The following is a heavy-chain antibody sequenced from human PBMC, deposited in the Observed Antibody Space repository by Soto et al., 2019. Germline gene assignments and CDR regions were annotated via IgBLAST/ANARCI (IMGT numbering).Heavy chain of an antibody. CDR1: GYTFTSYG. CDR2: ISAYNGNT. Sequence: ASVKVSCKASGYTFTSYGISCVRQAPGQGLEWMGWISAYNGNTNYAQKLQGRVTMTTDTSASTAYMALRSLRSDDTAVYYCAREGTVWLVQTWFDPWGQGTLVTVSS. J-gene: IGHJ5*02. CDR3: AREGTVWLVQTWFDP. D-gene: IGHD6-19*01. V-gene: IGHV1-18*01.